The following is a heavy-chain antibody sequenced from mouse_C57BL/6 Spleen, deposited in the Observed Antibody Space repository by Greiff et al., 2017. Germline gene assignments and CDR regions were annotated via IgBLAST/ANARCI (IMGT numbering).Heavy chain of an antibody. CDR2: INPSSGYT. Sequence: LVESGAELAKPGASVKLSCKASGYTFTSYWMNWVKQRPGQGLEWIGYINPSSGYTKYNQKFKDKATLTADKSSSTAYMQLSSLPYADSAVYYCANWGNYAMDYWCQGTSVTVSS. CDR1: GYTFTSYW. CDR3: ANWGNYAMDY. J-gene: IGHJ4*01. V-gene: IGHV1-7*01.